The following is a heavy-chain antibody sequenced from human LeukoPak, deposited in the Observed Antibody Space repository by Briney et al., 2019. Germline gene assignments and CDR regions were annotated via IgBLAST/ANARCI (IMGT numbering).Heavy chain of an antibody. CDR1: GYTFTNYD. CDR3: ARSQARTSWLGELLIYGMDV. CDR2: VNPNSGST. J-gene: IGHJ6*02. V-gene: IGHV1-8*01. Sequence: ASVKVSCKASGYTFTNYDLNWVRQVTGQGLEWMGWVNPNSGSTGYAQDFQGRVSMTTNTSESTAYMELSSLRFNDTAVYFCARSQARTSWLGELLIYGMDVWGQGTTVTVSS. D-gene: IGHD3-10*01.